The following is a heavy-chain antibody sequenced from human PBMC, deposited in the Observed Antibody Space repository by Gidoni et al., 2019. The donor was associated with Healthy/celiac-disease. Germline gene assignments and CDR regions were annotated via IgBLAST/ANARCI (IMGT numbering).Heavy chain of an antibody. V-gene: IGHV3-23*01. Sequence: EVQLLESGGGLVQPGGSLRLSCGASGFTFSIYARSWVRQAPGKGLVWVSAISGSGGSTYYADSVKGRFTISRDNSKNTLYLQMNSLRAEDTAVYYCAKDLYGSYGYWGQGTLVTVSS. D-gene: IGHD1-26*01. J-gene: IGHJ4*02. CDR3: AKDLYGSYGY. CDR2: ISGSGGST. CDR1: GFTFSIYA.